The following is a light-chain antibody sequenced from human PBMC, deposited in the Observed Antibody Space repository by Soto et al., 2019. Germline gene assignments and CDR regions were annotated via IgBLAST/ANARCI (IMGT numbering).Light chain of an antibody. Sequence: VLTQSPGTVSLSPGERATLFCGTSQSVSSDFLAWYQQKPGQAPRLLIYGVFNRATGIPARFSGSGSGTDFTLTINGLEPEDSAVYYCQHYDGSPRTFGQGTKVEI. J-gene: IGKJ2*01. V-gene: IGKV3-20*01. CDR3: QHYDGSPRT. CDR2: GVF. CDR1: QSVSSDF.